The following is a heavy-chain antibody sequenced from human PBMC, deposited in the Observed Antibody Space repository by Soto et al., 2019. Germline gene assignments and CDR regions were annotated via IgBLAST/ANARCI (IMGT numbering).Heavy chain of an antibody. D-gene: IGHD3-16*01. Sequence: LRLSCAASGFTFSSYAMNWVRQAPGKGLEWVSAISGSGGSTYYADSVKGRFTISRDNSKNTLYLQMNSLRAEDTAIYYCAKVGDYAWGSYFPYWGQGTLVTVSS. CDR1: GFTFSSYA. CDR3: AKVGDYAWGSYFPY. CDR2: ISGSGGST. V-gene: IGHV3-23*01. J-gene: IGHJ4*02.